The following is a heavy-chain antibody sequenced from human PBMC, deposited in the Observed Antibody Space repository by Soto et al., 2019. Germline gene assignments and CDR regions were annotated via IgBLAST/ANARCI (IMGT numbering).Heavy chain of an antibody. D-gene: IGHD3-3*01. CDR2: ISYDGSNK. V-gene: IGHV3-30*18. CDR3: AKEGYDFWSGYYPHYYHYGMDV. J-gene: IGHJ6*02. CDR1: GFTFSSYG. Sequence: GGSLRLSCAASGFTFSSYGMHWVRQAPGKGLEWVAVISYDGSNKYYADSVKGRFTISRDNSKNTLYLQMNSLRAEDTAVYYCAKEGYDFWSGYYPHYYHYGMDVWGQGTTVTVSS.